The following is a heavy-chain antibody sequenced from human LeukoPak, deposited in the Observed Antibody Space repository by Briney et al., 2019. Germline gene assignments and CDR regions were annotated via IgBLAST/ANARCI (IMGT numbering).Heavy chain of an antibody. CDR1: GYTFTSYY. D-gene: IGHD5-18*01. V-gene: IGHV1-8*02. CDR3: ARVYSYGTYYYYYMDV. Sequence: ASVKVSCKASGYTFTSYYMHWVRQAPGQGLEWMGWMNPNSGNTGYAQKFQGRVTMTRNTSISTAYMELSSLRSEDTAVYYCARVYSYGTYYYYYMDVWGKGTTVTVSS. CDR2: MNPNSGNT. J-gene: IGHJ6*03.